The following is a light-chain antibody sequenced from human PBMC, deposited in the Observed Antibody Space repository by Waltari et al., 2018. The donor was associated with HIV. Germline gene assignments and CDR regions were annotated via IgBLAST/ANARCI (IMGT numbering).Light chain of an antibody. CDR1: SPNFGKNH. J-gene: IGLJ2*01. CDR2: RNT. CDR3: AAWDDSLSVV. V-gene: IGLV1-47*01. Sequence: QSVLTQPPSASGTPGQRVTISCSGSSPNFGKNHVYWYQQLPGPAPKLLIYRNTQRPSGVPDRFSGSKSGTSASLAISGLRSEDEADYYCAAWDDSLSVVFGGGTKLTVL.